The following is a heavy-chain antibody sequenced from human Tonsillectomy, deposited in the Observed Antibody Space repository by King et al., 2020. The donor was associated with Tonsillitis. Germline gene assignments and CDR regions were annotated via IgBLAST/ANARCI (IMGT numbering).Heavy chain of an antibody. J-gene: IGHJ2*01. Sequence: QLQESGPGLVKPSETLSLTCTVSGGSISSYYWSWIRQPPGKGLEWIGYIYYSGSTNYNPSLQSRVTLSVETSKNQFPLKLSSVTAADTAVYYCARETSYYDSSGFNHWYFDLWGRGTLVTVSS. D-gene: IGHD3-22*01. CDR3: ARETSYYDSSGFNHWYFDL. CDR2: IYYSGST. CDR1: GGSISSYY. V-gene: IGHV4-59*01.